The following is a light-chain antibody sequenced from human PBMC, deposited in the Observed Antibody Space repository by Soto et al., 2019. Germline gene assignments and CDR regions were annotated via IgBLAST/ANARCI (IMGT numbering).Light chain of an antibody. Sequence: ILMTQSPATLSVSPGERATLSCRASQSVSNNLAWYQQKPGQAPSLLIYDASTRATGIPARFSGSWSGTVFTLTISGLQSEDFAVYYCQHYNNWPPWTFGQGTKVEIK. V-gene: IGKV3-15*01. CDR2: DAS. CDR1: QSVSNN. J-gene: IGKJ1*01. CDR3: QHYNNWPPWT.